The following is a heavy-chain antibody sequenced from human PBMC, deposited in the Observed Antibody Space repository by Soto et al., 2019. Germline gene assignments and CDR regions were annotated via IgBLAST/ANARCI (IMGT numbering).Heavy chain of an antibody. CDR2: ISLYNVNT. Sequence: ASVKVSCKAYDFSFTSHGISWVRQAPGQGLEWMGWISLYNVNTNYAQQFQGRVTMTTDTSTSTAYMELRSLRSDDTAMYFCAIYHLELFRFDYWGQGTLVTVSS. V-gene: IGHV1-18*04. CDR3: AIYHLELFRFDY. J-gene: IGHJ4*02. D-gene: IGHD2-2*01. CDR1: DFSFTSHG.